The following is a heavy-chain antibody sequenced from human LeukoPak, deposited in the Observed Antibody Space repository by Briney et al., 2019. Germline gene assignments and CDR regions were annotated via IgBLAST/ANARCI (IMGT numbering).Heavy chain of an antibody. Sequence: SMKVSCKASGGTFSSYAISWVRQAPGQGLEWMGRIIPIFGTANYAQKFQGRVTITTDESTSTAYMELSSLRSEDTAVYYCARDPVSGVVAATVYYYYMDVWGKGTTVTVSS. CDR1: GGTFSSYA. CDR3: ARDPVSGVVAATVYYYYMDV. J-gene: IGHJ6*03. V-gene: IGHV1-69*05. CDR2: IIPIFGTA. D-gene: IGHD2-15*01.